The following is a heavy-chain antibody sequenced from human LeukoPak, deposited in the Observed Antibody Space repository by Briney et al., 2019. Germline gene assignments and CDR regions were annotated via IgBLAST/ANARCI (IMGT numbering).Heavy chain of an antibody. CDR3: ARDVGIAAAGTRGYFDY. D-gene: IGHD6-13*01. Sequence: ASVKISCKASGYTFTDYYMHWVQQAPGKGLEWMGRVDPEDGETIYAEKFQGRVTITADTSTDTAYMELSSLRSEDTAVYYCARDVGIAAAGTRGYFDYWGQGTLVTVSS. V-gene: IGHV1-69-2*01. J-gene: IGHJ4*02. CDR1: GYTFTDYY. CDR2: VDPEDGET.